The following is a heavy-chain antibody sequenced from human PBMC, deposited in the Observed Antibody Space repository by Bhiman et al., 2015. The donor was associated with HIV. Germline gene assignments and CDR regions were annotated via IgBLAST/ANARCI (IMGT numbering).Heavy chain of an antibody. CDR3: AKEMAVAGKGYDY. Sequence: QLVESGGGLVQPGGSLRLSCAASGFTFSNYAMSWVRQAPGKGLEWVSDINDRGATTYYAESVKGRFTISRDNSNNTLYVQMNSLRAEDTAVYYCAKEMAVAGKGYDYWGQGTLVTVSS. CDR1: GFTFSNYA. V-gene: IGHV3-23*04. J-gene: IGHJ4*02. CDR2: INDRGATT. D-gene: IGHD6-19*01.